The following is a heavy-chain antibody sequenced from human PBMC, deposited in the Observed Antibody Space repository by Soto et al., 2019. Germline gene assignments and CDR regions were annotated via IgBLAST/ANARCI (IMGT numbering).Heavy chain of an antibody. CDR1: GFTFSSYA. J-gene: IGHJ4*02. Sequence: GGSLRLSCAASGFTFSSYAMSWVRQAPGKGLEWVSAISGSGGSTYYADSVKGRFTISRDNSKNKLYLQMNSLRAEDTAVYYCAKRPSKVFQEAYYYDSSGPGFDYWGQGTLVTVSS. D-gene: IGHD3-22*01. CDR3: AKRPSKVFQEAYYYDSSGPGFDY. V-gene: IGHV3-23*01. CDR2: ISGSGGST.